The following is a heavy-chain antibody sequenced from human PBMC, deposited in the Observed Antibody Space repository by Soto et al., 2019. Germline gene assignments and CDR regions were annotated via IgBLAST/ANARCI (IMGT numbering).Heavy chain of an antibody. CDR2: IIPIFGTA. Sequence: SVKVSCKASGGTFSSYAISWVRQAPGQGLEWMGGIIPIFGTANYAQKFQGRVTITADESTSTAYMELSSLRSEDTAVYYCARDLLRYSGIYYAYYYYGMDVWGQGTTVTVS. CDR3: ARDLLRYSGIYYAYYYYGMDV. CDR1: GGTFSSYA. J-gene: IGHJ6*02. D-gene: IGHD1-26*01. V-gene: IGHV1-69*13.